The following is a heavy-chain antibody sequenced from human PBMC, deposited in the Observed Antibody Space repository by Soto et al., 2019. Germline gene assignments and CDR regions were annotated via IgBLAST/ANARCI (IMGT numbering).Heavy chain of an antibody. CDR3: ARVSTVTTIEMDV. CDR2: IYYSGST. J-gene: IGHJ6*04. Sequence: SETMSLTCTVSGVSISSYYWSWIRQNPGKGLEWIGYIYYSGSTNYNPSLKSRVTISVDTSKNQFSLKLSSVTAADTAVYYCARVSTVTTIEMDVWGKGTTVTVSS. D-gene: IGHD4-17*01. CDR1: GVSISSYY. V-gene: IGHV4-59*01.